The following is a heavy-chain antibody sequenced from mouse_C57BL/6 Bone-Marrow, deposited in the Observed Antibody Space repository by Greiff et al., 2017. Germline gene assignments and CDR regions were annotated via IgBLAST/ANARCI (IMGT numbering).Heavy chain of an antibody. CDR1: GFNIKDDS. CDR3: TGLLEYAMDF. J-gene: IGHJ4*01. D-gene: IGHD2-10*01. CDR2: IDPENGDT. V-gene: IGHV14-4*01. Sequence: EVKLQESGAELVRPGASVKLSCTASGFNIKDDSMHWVKQRPEQGLEWIGWIDPENGDTEYASKFQGKATITADTSSNTAYLQISSLTSGETAVYYCTGLLEYAMDFWGQGTSVTVSS.